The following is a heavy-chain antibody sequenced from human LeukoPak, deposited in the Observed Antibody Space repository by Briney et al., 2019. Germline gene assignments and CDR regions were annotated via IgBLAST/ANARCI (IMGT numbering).Heavy chain of an antibody. Sequence: GGSLRLSCTGSGYNFGDNAMSWVRQAPGKGLEWVAFIRSKAYGGTTEYAASVKGRFTISRDDSENIAYLQMDSLKTEDTAMYYCTRGSFGVDVWGERPTVTVSS. CDR3: TRGSFGVDV. CDR2: IRSKAYGGTT. V-gene: IGHV3-49*04. J-gene: IGHJ6*04. D-gene: IGHD3-10*01. CDR1: GYNFGDNA.